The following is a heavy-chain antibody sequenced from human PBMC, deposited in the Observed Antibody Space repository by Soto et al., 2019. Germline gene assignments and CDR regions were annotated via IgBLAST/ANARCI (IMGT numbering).Heavy chain of an antibody. CDR1: GITFISYW. CDR2: INSDGSTT. CDR3: ARGSVGANFDY. Sequence: EGQLVESGGGLVQPGGSLRLSCAASGITFISYWMHWVRQVPGKGLVWVAHINSDGSTTTYADSVKGRFTISRDNAKSTLDLQMNSLRAEDTAVYYCARGSVGANFDYWGQGILVTVSS. V-gene: IGHV3-74*03. J-gene: IGHJ4*02. D-gene: IGHD1-26*01.